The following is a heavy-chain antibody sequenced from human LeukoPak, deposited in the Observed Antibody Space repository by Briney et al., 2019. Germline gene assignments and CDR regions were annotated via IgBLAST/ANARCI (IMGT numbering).Heavy chain of an antibody. CDR3: ARCYYGSGAFDI. V-gene: IGHV3-48*03. D-gene: IGHD3-10*01. CDR1: GFTFSSYE. CDR2: ISSGGGTI. J-gene: IGHJ3*02. Sequence: PGGSLRLSCAASGFTFSSYEMNWVRQAPGKGLEWVSYISSGGGTIYYADSVKGRFTISRDNAKNSLYLQMNSLRTEDTAVYYCARCYYGSGAFDIWGQGTMVTVSS.